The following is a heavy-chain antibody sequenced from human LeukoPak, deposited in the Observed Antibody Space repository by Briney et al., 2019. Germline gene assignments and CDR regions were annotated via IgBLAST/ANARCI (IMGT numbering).Heavy chain of an antibody. V-gene: IGHV1-46*01. CDR3: ARDWFGNYAGFDY. Sequence: GASVKVSCKASGYTFTSYFIHWVRQAPGQGLEWVGIINPAGGSPSYAQRFQGRVTMTRDTSTSTVYMYLSSLRSEDSAVYYCARDWFGNYAGFDYWGQGTLVTVSS. CDR2: INPAGGSP. D-gene: IGHD1-7*01. J-gene: IGHJ4*02. CDR1: GYTFTSYF.